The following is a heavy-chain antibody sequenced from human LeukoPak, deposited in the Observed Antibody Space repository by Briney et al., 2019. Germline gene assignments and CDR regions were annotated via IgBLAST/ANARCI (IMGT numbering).Heavy chain of an antibody. CDR2: TSVSSDTI. Sequence: PGGSLRLSCAASGFTFSNYNMNWVRQAPGKGLEWVSCTSVSSDTIYYADSVRGRFTISRDNAKNSLYLQMNSLRAEDTAVYYCVKGIVAAGGTVFDYWGQGTPVTVSS. V-gene: IGHV3-48*04. J-gene: IGHJ4*02. D-gene: IGHD6-13*01. CDR3: VKGIVAAGGTVFDY. CDR1: GFTFSNYN.